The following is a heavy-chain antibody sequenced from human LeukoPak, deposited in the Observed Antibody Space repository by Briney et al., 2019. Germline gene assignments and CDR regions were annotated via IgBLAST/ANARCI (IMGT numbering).Heavy chain of an antibody. V-gene: IGHV4-34*09. Sequence: SETLSLTCAVYGGSFSGYYWSWIRQPPGKGLEWIGEINHSGSTYYNPSLKSRVTISVDTSKNQFSLKLSSVTAADTAVYFCARVSSSFSLPRPGWFDPWGQGTLVTVSS. CDR1: GGSFSGYY. CDR2: INHSGST. CDR3: ARVSSSFSLPRPGWFDP. D-gene: IGHD3-3*02. J-gene: IGHJ5*02.